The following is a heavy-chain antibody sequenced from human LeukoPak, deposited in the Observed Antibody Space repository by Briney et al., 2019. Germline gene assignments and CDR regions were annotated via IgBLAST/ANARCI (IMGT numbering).Heavy chain of an antibody. V-gene: IGHV3-30*02. CDR1: GFIFSTCG. Sequence: GGSLRLSCAASGFIFSTCGMYWVRQAPGKGLEWVAFIRHDGSIKNYADSVKGRSTISRDNSKNTLYLQMNSLRAEDTAVYYCAKDSLTDIDYWGQGTLVTVSS. CDR2: IRHDGSIK. J-gene: IGHJ4*02. D-gene: IGHD3-9*01. CDR3: AKDSLTDIDY.